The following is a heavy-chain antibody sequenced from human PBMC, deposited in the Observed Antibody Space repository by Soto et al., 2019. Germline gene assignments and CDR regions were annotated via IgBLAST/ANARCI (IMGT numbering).Heavy chain of an antibody. J-gene: IGHJ4*02. CDR2: IKTKTDGETT. V-gene: IGHV3-15*01. Sequence: EVQLVESGGDLVKPGGSLRVSCAASGFTFSNAWMSWVRQAPGKGLEWVGRIKTKTDGETTDYAAPVKGRFTISRDDSKNTLYLKMDSLRTEDTAVYYCSTDRTTVRTGFDYWGQGTLVTVSS. D-gene: IGHD4-17*01. CDR3: STDRTTVRTGFDY. CDR1: GFTFSNAW.